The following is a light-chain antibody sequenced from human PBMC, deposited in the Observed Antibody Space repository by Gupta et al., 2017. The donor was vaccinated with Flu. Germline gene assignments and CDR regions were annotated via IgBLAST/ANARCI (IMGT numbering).Light chain of an antibody. CDR1: RLGRQN. CDR2: EDS. Sequence: SYDLTQPPSVSVSPGQTASITCSGERLGRQNAYWYQLRPGQSPVVIIFEDSERPSGIPERFSGSKSGNTATLTINGAQTMDEAAYYCQAWDHNTVIFGGGTKLTVL. V-gene: IGLV3-1*01. CDR3: QAWDHNTVI. J-gene: IGLJ2*01.